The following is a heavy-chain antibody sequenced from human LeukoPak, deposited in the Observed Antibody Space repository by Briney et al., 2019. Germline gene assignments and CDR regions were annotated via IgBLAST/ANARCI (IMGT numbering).Heavy chain of an antibody. D-gene: IGHD3-10*01. Sequence: GGSLRLSCAASGFTVSSNYMSWVRQAPGKGLEWVSVIYSGGSTYYADSVKGRFTISGDNSKNTLYLQMNSLRAEDTAAYYCARASYGSGSYYNAYWGQGTLVTVSS. CDR1: GFTVSSNY. CDR3: ARASYGSGSYYNAY. J-gene: IGHJ4*02. CDR2: IYSGGST. V-gene: IGHV3-66*01.